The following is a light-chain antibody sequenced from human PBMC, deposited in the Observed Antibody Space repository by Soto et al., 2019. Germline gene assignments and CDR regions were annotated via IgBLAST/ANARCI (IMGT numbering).Light chain of an antibody. Sequence: EIVLTQSPATLSLSPGETVTLSCRASQSVDTNLAWYQQKPDQAPSLLIYDGSTRATGVPARFSGSGSGTEFTLTISSLQSADFGVYYCQQSQNWPLTFGGGTKVEIK. V-gene: IGKV3-15*01. CDR1: QSVDTN. J-gene: IGKJ4*01. CDR2: DGS. CDR3: QQSQNWPLT.